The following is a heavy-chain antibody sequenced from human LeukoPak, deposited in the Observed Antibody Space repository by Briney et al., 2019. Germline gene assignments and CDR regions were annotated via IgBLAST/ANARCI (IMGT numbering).Heavy chain of an antibody. V-gene: IGHV3-23*01. D-gene: IGHD1-26*01. CDR1: GFTFSSYA. J-gene: IGHJ4*02. CDR2: ISGSGGST. Sequence: GGSLRLSCAASGFTFSSYAMSWVRQAPGKGLEWVSAISGSGGSTYYADSVKGRFTISRDNSKNTLYLQMNSLRAEDTAVYYCAKDVGIVGATALDYWGQGTLVTLSS. CDR3: AKDVGIVGATALDY.